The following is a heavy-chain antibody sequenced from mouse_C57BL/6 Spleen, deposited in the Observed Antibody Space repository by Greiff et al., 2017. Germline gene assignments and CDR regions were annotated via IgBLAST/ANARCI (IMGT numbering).Heavy chain of an antibody. J-gene: IGHJ2*01. V-gene: IGHV1-19*01. CDR3: AKYGSSSYFDY. D-gene: IGHD1-1*01. CDR2: INPYNGGT. Sequence: EVQLQQSGPVLVKPGASVKMSCKASGYTFTDYYMNWVKQSHGKSLEWIGVINPYNGGTSYNQKFKGKATLTVDKSSSTAYMELNSLTSEDSAVYYCAKYGSSSYFDYWGQGTTLTVSS. CDR1: GYTFTDYY.